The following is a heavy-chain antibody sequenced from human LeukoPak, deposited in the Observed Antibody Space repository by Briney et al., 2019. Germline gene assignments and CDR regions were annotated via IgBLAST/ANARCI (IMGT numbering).Heavy chain of an antibody. CDR2: INHDGSEK. CDR1: GFTFSSYW. D-gene: IGHD3-16*01. J-gene: IGHJ4*02. V-gene: IGHV3-7*01. Sequence: GGSLRLSCAASGFTFSSYWMSWVRQAPGKGLEWVANINHDGSEKYYVDSVKGRFTISRDNAKNSLYLQMNSLRAEDTAVYYCARDVALSGYDYVWGSPFDYWGQGTLVTVSS. CDR3: ARDVALSGYDYVWGSPFDY.